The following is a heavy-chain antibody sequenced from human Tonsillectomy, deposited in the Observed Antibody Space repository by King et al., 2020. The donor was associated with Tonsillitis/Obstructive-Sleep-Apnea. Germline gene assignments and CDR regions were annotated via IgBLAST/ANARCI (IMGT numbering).Heavy chain of an antibody. D-gene: IGHD4-11*01. CDR3: AGVRTTVPGYTYYMDV. CDR2: ISSSGSTI. Sequence: VQLVESGGGLVQPGGSLRLSCAASGFTFSSYEMNWVRQAPGKGLEWVSYISSSGSTIYYADSVKGRFTISRDNAKNSLYLQMNSLRAEDTAVYYCAGVRTTVPGYTYYMDVWGKGTTVTVS. J-gene: IGHJ6*03. V-gene: IGHV3-48*03. CDR1: GFTFSSYE.